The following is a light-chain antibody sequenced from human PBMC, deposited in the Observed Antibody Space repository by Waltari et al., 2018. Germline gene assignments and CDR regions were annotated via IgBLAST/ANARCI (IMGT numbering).Light chain of an antibody. CDR3: ASWDDSLNGMV. V-gene: IGLV1-44*01. CDR2: AEN. CDR1: RPNIGTNS. Sequence: QSVLTQSPSASGTHGQRVTISCSGSRPNIGTNSVYWYQQFPGSAPRLLVYAENQRPSGVPDRFSGSKSGTSASLAISGLQSEDEADYYCASWDDSLNGMVLGGGTKLTVL. J-gene: IGLJ3*02.